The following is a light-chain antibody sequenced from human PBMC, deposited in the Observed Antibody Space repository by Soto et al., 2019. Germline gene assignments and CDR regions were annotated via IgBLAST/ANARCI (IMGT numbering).Light chain of an antibody. V-gene: IGLV2-14*01. CDR1: SSDVGGYNY. J-gene: IGLJ1*01. CDR2: EVS. CDR3: SSYTINRTYV. Sequence: QSALTQPASVSGSPGQSTTISCTGTSSDVGGYNYVSWYQQNPGKAPKLMIYEVSNRPSGVSNRFSGSKSGNMASLTISGLQAEDEADYYCSSYTINRTYVFGTGTKVTVL.